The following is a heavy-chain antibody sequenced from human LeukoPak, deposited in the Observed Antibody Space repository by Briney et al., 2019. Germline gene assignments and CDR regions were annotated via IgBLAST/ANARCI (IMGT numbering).Heavy chain of an antibody. D-gene: IGHD3-9*01. CDR2: ISWNDDK. V-gene: IGHV2-5*01. CDR3: AHTLQDYATLTGYYKGYCFDY. Sequence: ESGPTPVKPTQTLTLTCTFSGFSLCTRGVGVGWIRQPPGKALEWLALISWNDDKRYSPSLKSRLTITKDTSKNQVVLTMTNMDPVDTATYYCAHTLQDYATLTGYYKGYCFDYWGQGTLVTVSS. CDR1: GFSLCTRGVG. J-gene: IGHJ4*02.